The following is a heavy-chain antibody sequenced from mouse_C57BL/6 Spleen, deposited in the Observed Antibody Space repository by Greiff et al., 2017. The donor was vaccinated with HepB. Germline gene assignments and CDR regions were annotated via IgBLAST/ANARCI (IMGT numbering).Heavy chain of an antibody. CDR3: ARHGSSYWYFDV. D-gene: IGHD2-2*01. V-gene: IGHV3-6*01. CDR2: ISYDGSN. CDR1: GYSITSGYY. Sequence: VHLVESGPGLVKPSQSLSLTCSVTGYSITSGYYWNWIRQFPGNKLEWMGYISYDGSNNYNPSLKNRISITRDTSKNQFFLKLNSVTTEDTATYYCARHGSSYWYFDVWGTGTTVTVSS. J-gene: IGHJ1*03.